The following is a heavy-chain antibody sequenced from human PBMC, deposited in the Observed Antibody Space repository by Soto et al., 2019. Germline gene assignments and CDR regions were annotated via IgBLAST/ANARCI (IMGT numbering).Heavy chain of an antibody. Sequence: EVQLLESGGGLVQPGGSLRLSCAASGFTFSSYAMSWVRQAPGKGLEWVSAISGSGGSTYYADSVKGRFTISRDNSQNTRYLKMNSLRAEDTAVYYCAPLRRPWDHTYYYYGMDVWGQGTTVTVSS. CDR3: APLRRPWDHTYYYYGMDV. D-gene: IGHD1-26*01. CDR2: ISGSGGST. CDR1: GFTFSSYA. V-gene: IGHV3-23*01. J-gene: IGHJ6*02.